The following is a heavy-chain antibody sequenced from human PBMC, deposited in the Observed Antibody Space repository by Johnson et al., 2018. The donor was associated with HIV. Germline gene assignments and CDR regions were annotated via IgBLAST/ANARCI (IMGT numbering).Heavy chain of an antibody. V-gene: IGHV3-7*01. CDR3: AKEGAMAFDI. CDR2: IKQDGSER. J-gene: IGHJ3*02. D-gene: IGHD2-2*01. Sequence: VQLVESGGGLVQPGRSLRLSCAASGFTFNKYWMSWVRQAPGKGLEWVANIKQDGSERYYVDSVKGRFTISRDKSKNTLYLQMNSLRAEDTAVYYCAKEGAMAFDICGQGTLVTVSS. CDR1: GFTFNKYW.